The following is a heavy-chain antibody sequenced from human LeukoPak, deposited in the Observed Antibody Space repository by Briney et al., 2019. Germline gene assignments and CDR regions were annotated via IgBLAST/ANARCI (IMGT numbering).Heavy chain of an antibody. Sequence: GESLKISCKGSGYSFTSYWIGWVRQMPGKGLEWMGIIYPGDSDTRYSPSFQGQVTISADKSISTAYLQWSSLEASDTAMYYCARWTRYCSSTSCYTENGLDYWGQGTLVTVSS. CDR2: IYPGDSDT. CDR3: ARWTRYCSSTSCYTENGLDY. J-gene: IGHJ4*02. CDR1: GYSFTSYW. D-gene: IGHD2-2*02. V-gene: IGHV5-51*01.